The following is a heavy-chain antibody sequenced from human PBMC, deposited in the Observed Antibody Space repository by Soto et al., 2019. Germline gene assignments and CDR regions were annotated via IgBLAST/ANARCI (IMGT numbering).Heavy chain of an antibody. CDR1: GFSFSSYW. D-gene: IGHD6-19*01. Sequence: SGGSLRLSCAASGFSFSSYWMSWVRQAPGKGLEWVANIKQDESEIYYVDSVRGRFTISRDNAKNSLYLQMNSLRAEDTAVYYCAREGKSSGWYFDYWGQGSPVTVS. CDR2: IKQDESEI. CDR3: AREGKSSGWYFDY. V-gene: IGHV3-7*03. J-gene: IGHJ4*02.